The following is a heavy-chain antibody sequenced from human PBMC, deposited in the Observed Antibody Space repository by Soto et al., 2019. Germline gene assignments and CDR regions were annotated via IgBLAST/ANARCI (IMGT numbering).Heavy chain of an antibody. J-gene: IGHJ4*02. D-gene: IGHD3-10*01. CDR3: ASGYYYGSGSIDY. Sequence: ESGGGLVQPGGSLRLSCAASGFTFSSYSMNWVRQAPGKGLEWVSSITSTSYIYYADSLKGRFTISRDNAKNSLYLQMNSLRAEDTAVYYCASGYYYGSGSIDYWGQGTLVTVSS. V-gene: IGHV3-21*06. CDR2: ITSTSYI. CDR1: GFTFSSYS.